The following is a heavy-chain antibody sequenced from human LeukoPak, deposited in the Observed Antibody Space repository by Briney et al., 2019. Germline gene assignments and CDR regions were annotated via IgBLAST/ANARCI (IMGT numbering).Heavy chain of an antibody. CDR1: GFTFSTYN. J-gene: IGHJ4*02. CDR2: INADSSTI. CDR3: VRDNSRGQSLGVIY. D-gene: IGHD3-22*01. Sequence: GGSLRLSCAASGFTFSTYNMNWVRQAPGKGLEWISYINADSSTIQYADYVRGRFTTSRDNAKNSLYLQMNSLRAEDTAVYYCVRDNSRGQSLGVIYWGQGSLVTVSS. V-gene: IGHV3-48*01.